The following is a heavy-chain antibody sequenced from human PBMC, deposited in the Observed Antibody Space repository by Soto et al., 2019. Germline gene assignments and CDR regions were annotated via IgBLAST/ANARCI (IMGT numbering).Heavy chain of an antibody. D-gene: IGHD3-3*01. CDR2: ISYDGSNK. CDR1: GFTFSSYG. Sequence: QVQLVESGGGVVQPGRSLRLSCAASGFTFSSYGMHWVRQAPGKGLEWVAVISYDGSNKYYADSVKGRFTISRDNSKNTLYLQMNSLRAEDTAVYYCAKDRRSTGRYYFDYWGQGTLVTVSS. J-gene: IGHJ4*02. V-gene: IGHV3-30*18. CDR3: AKDRRSTGRYYFDY.